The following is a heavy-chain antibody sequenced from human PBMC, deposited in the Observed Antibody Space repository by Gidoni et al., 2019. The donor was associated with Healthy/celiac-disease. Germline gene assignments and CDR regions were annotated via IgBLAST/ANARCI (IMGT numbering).Heavy chain of an antibody. Sequence: EVQLVESGGGLVRPGGSLQLSYSASGFTFRDHYMDWVRQAPGKGLEWVGRTRNKANSYTTEYAASVKGRFTISRDDSKNSLYLQMNSLKTEDTAVYYCARGHSSSWYGWFDPWGQGTLVTVSS. CDR1: GFTFRDHY. CDR3: ARGHSSSWYGWFDP. CDR2: TRNKANSYTT. V-gene: IGHV3-72*01. D-gene: IGHD6-13*01. J-gene: IGHJ5*02.